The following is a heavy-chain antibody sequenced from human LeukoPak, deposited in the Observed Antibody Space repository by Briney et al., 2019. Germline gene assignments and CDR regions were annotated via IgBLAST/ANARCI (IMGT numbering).Heavy chain of an antibody. J-gene: IGHJ4*02. V-gene: IGHV4-39*01. Sequence: SETLSLTCTVSGGSISSSSYYWGWIRQPPGKGLEWIGSIYYSGSTYYNPSLKSRVTISVDTSKNQFSLKLSSVTAADTAVYYCARRVGSGAIFGVVEDYWGQGTLVTVSS. CDR2: IYYSGST. CDR1: GGSISSSSYY. D-gene: IGHD3-3*01. CDR3: ARRVGSGAIFGVVEDY.